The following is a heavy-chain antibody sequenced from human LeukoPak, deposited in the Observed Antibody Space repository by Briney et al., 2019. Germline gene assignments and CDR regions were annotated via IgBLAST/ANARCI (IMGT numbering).Heavy chain of an antibody. Sequence: ASVKVSCKASGYTLSDYYIYWVRQAPGQGLEWLGWLNPHSGGTNYAQKFQGRVTLTRDTSISTAYMELSRLTSDDAAVYYCARSDASGWKDFWGQGTLVTVSS. CDR1: GYTLSDYY. J-gene: IGHJ4*02. CDR2: LNPHSGGT. V-gene: IGHV1-2*02. CDR3: ARSDASGWKDF. D-gene: IGHD6-19*01.